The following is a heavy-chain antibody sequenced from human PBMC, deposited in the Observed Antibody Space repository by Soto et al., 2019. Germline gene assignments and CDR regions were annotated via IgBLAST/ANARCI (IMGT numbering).Heavy chain of an antibody. CDR3: ARRVMGNIWYFDY. CDR2: VYNSGST. V-gene: IGHV4-4*08. J-gene: IGHJ4*02. CDR1: GGSISSNY. Sequence: PSETLSLTCTVSGGSISSNYWTWIRRPPGKGLEWIGYVYNSGSTNYNPSLKSRVTISVDTSKNQFSLRLSSVTAADTAVYYCARRVMGNIWYFDYWGQGTLVTVSS. D-gene: IGHD2-21*01.